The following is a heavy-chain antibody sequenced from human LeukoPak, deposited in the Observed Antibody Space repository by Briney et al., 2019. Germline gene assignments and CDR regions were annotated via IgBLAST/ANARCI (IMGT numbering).Heavy chain of an antibody. V-gene: IGHV3-23*01. CDR2: ISASGST. Sequence: GGSLRLSCAASGFPLTNYAISWVRQAPGKGLGWVSAISASGSTYYADSVKGHFTISRDNSRNTLYLQMNSLRAEDTAVYYCARSGVAATPRTSDCWGQGTLVTVSS. J-gene: IGHJ4*02. CDR1: GFPLTNYA. D-gene: IGHD2-15*01. CDR3: ARSGVAATPRTSDC.